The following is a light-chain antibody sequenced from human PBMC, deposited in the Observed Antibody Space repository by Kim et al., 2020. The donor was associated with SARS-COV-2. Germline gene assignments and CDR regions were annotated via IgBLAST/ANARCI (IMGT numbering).Light chain of an antibody. Sequence: SAGERDTLSCRASHSIGSSYLAWYQQKPGQAPRLVIYSTSNRATGIPDRFSGSGSGTDFTLTINRLEPEDFAVYYCHQYLGTPRTFGQGTKVDIK. V-gene: IGKV3-20*01. CDR1: HSIGSSY. J-gene: IGKJ1*01. CDR3: HQYLGTPRT. CDR2: STS.